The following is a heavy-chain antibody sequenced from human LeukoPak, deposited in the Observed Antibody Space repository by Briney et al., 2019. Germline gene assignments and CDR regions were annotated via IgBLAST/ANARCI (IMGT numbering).Heavy chain of an antibody. D-gene: IGHD5-18*01. Sequence: GASVKVSCKASGYTFTSYDINWVRQATGQGLEWMGWVNPISGNTGYAQKFQGRVTMTRNTSISTAYMELSSLRSEDTAVYYCARSPSRVSAMVTYYFDYWGQGTLVTVSS. CDR3: ARSPSRVSAMVTYYFDY. CDR1: GYTFTSYD. V-gene: IGHV1-8*02. CDR2: VNPISGNT. J-gene: IGHJ4*02.